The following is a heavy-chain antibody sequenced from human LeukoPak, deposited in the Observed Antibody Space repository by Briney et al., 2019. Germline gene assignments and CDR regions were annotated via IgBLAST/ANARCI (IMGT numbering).Heavy chain of an antibody. D-gene: IGHD6-13*01. Sequence: GASVKVSCKASGYTFTSYYMHWVRQAPGQGLEWMGIINPSGGSASYAQKFQGRVTMTRDTSTSTVYMELSSLRSEDTAVYYCARDGYSSGWYLSTGGWFDPWGQGTLVTVSS. V-gene: IGHV1-46*01. CDR2: INPSGGSA. CDR3: ARDGYSSGWYLSTGGWFDP. CDR1: GYTFTSYY. J-gene: IGHJ5*02.